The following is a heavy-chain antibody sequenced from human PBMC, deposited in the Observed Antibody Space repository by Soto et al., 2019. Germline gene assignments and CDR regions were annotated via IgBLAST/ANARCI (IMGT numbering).Heavy chain of an antibody. J-gene: IGHJ4*02. V-gene: IGHV1-69*13. CDR1: GYTNTSYG. CDR2: IIPIFGTA. Sequence: SVKVSCKASGYTNTSYGISWARQAPGQGLEWMGGIIPIFGTANYAQKFQGRVTITADESTSTAYMELSSLRSEDTAVYYCASFTVTTSGREFDYWGQGTLVTVSS. CDR3: ASFTVTTSGREFDY. D-gene: IGHD4-17*01.